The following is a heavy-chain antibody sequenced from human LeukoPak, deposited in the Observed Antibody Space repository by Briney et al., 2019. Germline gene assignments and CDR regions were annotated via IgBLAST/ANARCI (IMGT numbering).Heavy chain of an antibody. V-gene: IGHV4-59*01. J-gene: IGHJ4*02. CDR2: IYYSGTT. D-gene: IGHD3-3*01. CDR1: GGSFSSYY. CDR3: ARASIFGVVRAIDY. Sequence: PSETLSLTCTVSGGSFSSYYWSWIRQPPGKGLEWIGYIYYSGTTNYNPSLKSRLTISVDTSKNQFSLKLSSVTAVDTAIYYCARASIFGVVRAIDYWGQGTLVTVSS.